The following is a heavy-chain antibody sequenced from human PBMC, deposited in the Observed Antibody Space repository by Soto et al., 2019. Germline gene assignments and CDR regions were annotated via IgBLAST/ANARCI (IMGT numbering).Heavy chain of an antibody. CDR2: IYHTGST. D-gene: IGHD6-13*01. Sequence: SETLSLTCSVSGGSISTVGQYWIWLRQPPGKGLEWIGSIYHTGSTYYNTSLRSRLTISVDTYKSQFSLRLSSVTAADTAVYYYARATGRLSSRSCDYWGQGSLVTVSS. J-gene: IGHJ4*02. V-gene: IGHV4-31*03. CDR3: ARATGRLSSRSCDY. CDR1: GGSISTVGQY.